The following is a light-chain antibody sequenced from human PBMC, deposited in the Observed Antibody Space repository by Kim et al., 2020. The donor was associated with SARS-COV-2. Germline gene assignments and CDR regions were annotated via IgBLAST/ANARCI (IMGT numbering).Light chain of an antibody. V-gene: IGKV3-20*01. CDR1: QRIANNY. CDR3: QQYGRSPPYS. Sequence: PGERATLPCRASQRIANNYLAWYQQKPGQAPRLLIYAASSRATGIPDRFSGSGSGTDFTLTISSLEPEDFAVYYCQQYGRSPPYSFGQGTKLEI. J-gene: IGKJ2*03. CDR2: AAS.